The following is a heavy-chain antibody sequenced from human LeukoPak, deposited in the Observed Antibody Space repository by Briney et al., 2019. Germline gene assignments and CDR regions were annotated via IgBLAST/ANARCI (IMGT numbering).Heavy chain of an antibody. D-gene: IGHD2-2*01. CDR1: GFTFSSYS. CDR2: ISGDSRYI. Sequence: GGSLRLSCAASGFTFSSYSMNWVRQAPGKGLEWVSAISGDSRYIYYADSVRGRFTISRDNAENSLYLQMNSLRVEDTAVYNCARAPTVLVGYCSSSSCQADYWGQGTLVTVSS. CDR3: ARAPTVLVGYCSSSSCQADY. J-gene: IGHJ4*02. V-gene: IGHV3-21*01.